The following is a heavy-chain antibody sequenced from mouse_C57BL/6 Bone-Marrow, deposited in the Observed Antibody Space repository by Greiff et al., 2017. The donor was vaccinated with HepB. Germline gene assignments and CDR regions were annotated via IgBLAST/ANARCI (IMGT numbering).Heavy chain of an antibody. V-gene: IGHV1-81*01. J-gene: IGHJ3*01. CDR2: IYPRSGNT. D-gene: IGHD4-1*01. Sequence: VKLMESGAELARPGASVKLSCKASGYTFTSYGISWVKQRTGQGLEWIGEIYPRSGNTYYNEKFKGKATLTADKSSSTAYMELRSLTSEDSAVYFCARKTGTGTWFAYWGQGTLVTVSA. CDR1: GYTFTSYG. CDR3: ARKTGTGTWFAY.